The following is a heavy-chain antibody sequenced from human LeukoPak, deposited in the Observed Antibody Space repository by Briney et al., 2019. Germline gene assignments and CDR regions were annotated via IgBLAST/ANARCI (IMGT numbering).Heavy chain of an antibody. V-gene: IGHV1-46*01. Sequence: GASVKVSCKASGYTFTSYYMHWVRQAPGQGLEWMGIISPSGGSTTYAQKFQGRVTMTRDMSTSTVYMELSSLRSEDTAVYYCARDRDDDYGSGRYPTGYTDVWGKGTTVTVSS. CDR3: ARDRDDDYGSGRYPTGYTDV. D-gene: IGHD3-10*01. CDR1: GYTFTSYY. CDR2: ISPSGGST. J-gene: IGHJ6*03.